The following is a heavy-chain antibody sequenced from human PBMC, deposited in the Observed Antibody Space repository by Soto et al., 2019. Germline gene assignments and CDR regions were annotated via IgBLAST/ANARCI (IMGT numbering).Heavy chain of an antibody. J-gene: IGHJ6*02. D-gene: IGHD6-6*01. V-gene: IGHV3-48*02. Sequence: GGSLRLSCAASGFTFSSYSMNWVRQAPGKGLEWVSYISSSSSTIYYADSVKGRFTISRDNAKNSLYLQMNSLRDEDTAVYYCARAWDSSSSFLAYYYGMDVWGQGTTVTV. CDR3: ARAWDSSSSFLAYYYGMDV. CDR1: GFTFSSYS. CDR2: ISSSSSTI.